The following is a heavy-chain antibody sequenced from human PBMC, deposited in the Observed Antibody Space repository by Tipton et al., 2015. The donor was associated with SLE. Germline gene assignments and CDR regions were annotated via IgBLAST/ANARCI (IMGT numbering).Heavy chain of an antibody. CDR2: IYTTGTT. CDR3: ARLESKAGYYYYYMDV. CDR1: GGSISSADYY. V-gene: IGHV4-61*02. Sequence: TLSLTCTVSGGSISSADYYWTWIRQPAGKGLEWIGRIYTTGTTNYSPSLESRVTMSLDMSKNQFSLRLSSVTAADTAVYYCARLESKAGYYYYYMDVWGKGTTVTVSS. J-gene: IGHJ6*03. D-gene: IGHD3-3*01.